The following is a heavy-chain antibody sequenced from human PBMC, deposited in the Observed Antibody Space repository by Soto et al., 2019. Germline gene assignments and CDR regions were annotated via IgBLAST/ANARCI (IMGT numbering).Heavy chain of an antibody. Sequence: QITLKESGPTLVKSTQTLTLTCTFSGFSLITRGLGVSWIRQPPGKARDWLTLIYWDDEKHYSPSLKSRITITKDTAKNQVVLTMTNMEHVDTATYYCAQFRGHGIMIRDYWGQGTLVTVSS. D-gene: IGHD3-16*01. V-gene: IGHV2-5*02. CDR1: GFSLITRGLG. J-gene: IGHJ4*02. CDR3: AQFRGHGIMIRDY. CDR2: IYWDDEK.